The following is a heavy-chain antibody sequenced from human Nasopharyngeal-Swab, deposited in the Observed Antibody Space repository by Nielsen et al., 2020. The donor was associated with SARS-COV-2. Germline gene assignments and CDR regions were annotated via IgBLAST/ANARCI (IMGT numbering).Heavy chain of an antibody. V-gene: IGHV1-3*01. D-gene: IGHD2-15*01. Sequence: APVKVSCKASGYTFTSYAMHWVRQAPGQRLEWMGWINAGNGNTKYSQKFQGRVTITRDTSASTAYMELSSLRSEGTAVYYCAREAVVVVGYWFDPWGQGTLVTVSS. J-gene: IGHJ5*02. CDR2: INAGNGNT. CDR1: GYTFTSYA. CDR3: AREAVVVVGYWFDP.